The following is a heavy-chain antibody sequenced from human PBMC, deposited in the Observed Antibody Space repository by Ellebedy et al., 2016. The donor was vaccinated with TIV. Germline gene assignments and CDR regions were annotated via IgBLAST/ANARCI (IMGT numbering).Heavy chain of an antibody. V-gene: IGHV3-23*01. D-gene: IGHD6-19*01. Sequence: GESLKISCAASGFTFSSYSMNWVRQAPGKGLEWVSVMSGSGGGTDYADSVKGRFTISRDISRNTLFLQMNSLRPDDTAVYYCAKLRGSGWYSPIDYWGQGTLVTVSS. CDR2: MSGSGGGT. J-gene: IGHJ4*02. CDR3: AKLRGSGWYSPIDY. CDR1: GFTFSSYS.